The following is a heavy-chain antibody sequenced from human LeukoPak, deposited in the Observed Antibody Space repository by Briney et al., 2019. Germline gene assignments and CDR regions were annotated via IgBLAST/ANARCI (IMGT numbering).Heavy chain of an antibody. CDR2: INTNTGNP. D-gene: IGHD6-13*01. CDR3: ARDLQREAAAGKHY. CDR1: GYTFTSYA. J-gene: IGHJ4*02. V-gene: IGHV7-4-1*02. Sequence: ASVKVSCKASGYTFTSYAMNWVRQAPGQGLEWMGWINTNTGNPTYAQGFTGRFVFSLDTSVSTAYLQISSLKAEDTAVYYCARDLQREAAAGKHYWGQGTLVTVSS.